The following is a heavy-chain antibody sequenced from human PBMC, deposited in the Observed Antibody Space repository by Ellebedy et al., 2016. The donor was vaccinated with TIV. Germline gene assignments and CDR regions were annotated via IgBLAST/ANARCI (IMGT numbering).Heavy chain of an antibody. V-gene: IGHV3-23*01. D-gene: IGHD4-23*01. CDR1: GFTFSNYA. Sequence: GESLKISCSASGFTFSNYAMTWVRRAPGKGLEWISSISGSSGGTYYADSVKGRFTISRDNSENTLYLQMDSLRVEDTAVYYCARGGGGNHFDNWGQGIQVTVSS. CDR2: ISGSSGGT. J-gene: IGHJ4*02. CDR3: ARGGGGNHFDN.